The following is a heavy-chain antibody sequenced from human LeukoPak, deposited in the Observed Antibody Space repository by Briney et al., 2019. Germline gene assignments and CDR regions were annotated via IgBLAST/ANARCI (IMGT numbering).Heavy chain of an antibody. CDR1: GFTFSSYA. D-gene: IGHD3-22*01. CDR2: FSGAGGGGTT. V-gene: IGHV3-23*01. J-gene: IGHJ4*02. CDR3: ERASDSTGYPQLPFDF. Sequence: PGGSLRLSCAASGFTFSSYAMSWVRQAPGKGLEWVSGFSGAGGGGTTFYADSVKGRFTISRDNSKSTLFLQMNSLRAEDTALYYCERASDSTGYPQLPFDFWGQGTLVTVSS.